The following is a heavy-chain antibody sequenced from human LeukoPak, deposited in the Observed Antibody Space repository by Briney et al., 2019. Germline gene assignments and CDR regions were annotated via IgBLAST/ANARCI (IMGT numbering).Heavy chain of an antibody. D-gene: IGHD6-13*01. J-gene: IGHJ4*02. Sequence: PGGSLRLSCAASGFTFSSYEMNWVRQAPGKGLEWVSYISSSGSTIYYADSVKGRLTISRDNAKNSLYLQMNSLRAEDTAVYYCARAFYSSSWYHKEDFFDYWGQGTPVTVSS. CDR2: ISSSGSTI. V-gene: IGHV3-48*03. CDR1: GFTFSSYE. CDR3: ARAFYSSSWYHKEDFFDY.